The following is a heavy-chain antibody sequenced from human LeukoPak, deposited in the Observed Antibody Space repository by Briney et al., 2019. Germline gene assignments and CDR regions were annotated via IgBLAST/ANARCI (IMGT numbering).Heavy chain of an antibody. CDR2: IHYSGTT. J-gene: IGHJ4*02. CDR1: GGSISSRSCN. V-gene: IGHV4-39*01. Sequence: SETLSLTCTVSGGSISSRSCNWGWIRQPPGKGLEWIGGIHYSGTTYYNPSLKSRVTISVDTSKNQFSLKLSSVTAADTAVYYCARRFGGSWYYFDYWGQGTLVTVSS. CDR3: ARRFGGSWYYFDY. D-gene: IGHD3-16*01.